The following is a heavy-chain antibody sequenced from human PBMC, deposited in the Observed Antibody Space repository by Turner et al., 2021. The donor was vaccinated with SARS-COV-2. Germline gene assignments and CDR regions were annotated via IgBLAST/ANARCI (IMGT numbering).Heavy chain of an antibody. CDR1: GFTFDDYA. CDR3: AKDRATGYDYYGMDV. V-gene: IGHV3-9*01. Sequence: EVTLVESGGILVQPGWYVRLSCAASGFTFDDYAMHWVRQAPGKGLEWVSGISCNGGSIGYADSVKGRFTISRDNAKNSLYLQMNSLRAEDTALYYCAKDRATGYDYYGMDVWGQGTTVTVSS. J-gene: IGHJ6*02. CDR2: ISCNGGSI. D-gene: IGHD5-12*01.